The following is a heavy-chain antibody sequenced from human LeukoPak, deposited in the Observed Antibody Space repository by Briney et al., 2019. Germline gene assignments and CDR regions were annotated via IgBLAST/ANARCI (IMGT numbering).Heavy chain of an antibody. J-gene: IGHJ6*02. V-gene: IGHV1-69*01. CDR3: ARDALLKQWLPSAELHYYGMDV. CDR1: GGTFSSYA. D-gene: IGHD6-19*01. Sequence: ASVKVSCKASGGTFSSYAISWVRQAPGQGLEWMGGIIPIFGTANYAQKFQGRVTITADESTSTAYMELSSLRSEDTAVYYCARDALLKQWLPSAELHYYGMDVWGQGTTVTVSS. CDR2: IIPIFGTA.